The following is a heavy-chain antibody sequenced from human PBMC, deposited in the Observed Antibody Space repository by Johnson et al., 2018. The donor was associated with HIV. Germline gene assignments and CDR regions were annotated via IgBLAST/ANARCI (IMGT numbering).Heavy chain of an antibody. CDR3: AKDFGYPRPRDAFDI. J-gene: IGHJ3*02. CDR1: GFTFSSYG. Sequence: QVQLVESGGGVVQPGRSLRLSCAASGFTFSSYGMHLVRQAPGKGLEWVAVIWYDGSNKYYADSVKGRFTISRDNSKNTLYLQMNSLRAEDTAVYYCAKDFGYPRPRDAFDIWGQGTMVTVSS. CDR2: IWYDGSNK. D-gene: IGHD5-12*01. V-gene: IGHV3-33*06.